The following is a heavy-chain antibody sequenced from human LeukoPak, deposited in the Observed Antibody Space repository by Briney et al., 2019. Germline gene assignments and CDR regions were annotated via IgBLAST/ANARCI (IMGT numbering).Heavy chain of an antibody. Sequence: GGSLRLSCAASGFTFSSYSMNWVRQATAKGLAWVSSISSTSSYIYYADSVKGRFTISRDNAKNSLYLQMNSLRAEDTAVYYCARDYGSGTLDAFDIWGQGTMVTVSS. CDR2: ISSTSSYI. CDR1: GFTFSSYS. J-gene: IGHJ3*02. V-gene: IGHV3-21*01. CDR3: ARDYGSGTLDAFDI. D-gene: IGHD3-10*01.